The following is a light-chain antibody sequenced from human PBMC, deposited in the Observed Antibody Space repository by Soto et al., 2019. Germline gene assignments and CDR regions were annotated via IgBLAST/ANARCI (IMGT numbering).Light chain of an antibody. CDR2: GAS. CDR1: QSVSSSY. V-gene: IGKV3-20*01. Sequence: EIVFTQSPGTLSLSPGERATLSCRASQSVSSSYLAWYQQKPGQAPRLLIYGASSRATGIPDRFSGSGSGTDFTLTISRLEPEDFAVYYCQQYGSLFGQGTKVEIK. CDR3: QQYGSL. J-gene: IGKJ1*01.